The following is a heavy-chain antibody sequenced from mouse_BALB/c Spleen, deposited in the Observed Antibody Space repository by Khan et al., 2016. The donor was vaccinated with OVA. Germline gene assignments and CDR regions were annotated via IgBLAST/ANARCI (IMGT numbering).Heavy chain of an antibody. Sequence: EVQLQESGPSLVKPSQTRSLTCSVTGDSITSGYWSWIRKFPGNKLEYMGYMIYTGYTYYNPSLKSRISITRHTSKNQYYLQLNSVTTEDTATYYCARSTYRYAFAYWGQGTLVTVSA. CDR3: ARSTYRYAFAY. D-gene: IGHD2-14*01. CDR2: MIYTGYT. V-gene: IGHV3-8*02. CDR1: GDSITSGY. J-gene: IGHJ3*01.